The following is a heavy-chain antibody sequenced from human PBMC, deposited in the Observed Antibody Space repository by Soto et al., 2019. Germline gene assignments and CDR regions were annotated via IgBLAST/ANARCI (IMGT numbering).Heavy chain of an antibody. Sequence: QVQLVESGGGVVQPGRSLRLSCAASGFIFSTYAMHWVRQAPGKGLEWVAVIWHDGNNEYYVDSVKGRFIISRDNSKNTLYLQMNSLRVEDMAVYYCARGYYSSGWFYFDYWGQGTLVTVSS. D-gene: IGHD6-19*01. CDR2: IWHDGNNE. J-gene: IGHJ4*02. CDR3: ARGYYSSGWFYFDY. CDR1: GFIFSTYA. V-gene: IGHV3-33*01.